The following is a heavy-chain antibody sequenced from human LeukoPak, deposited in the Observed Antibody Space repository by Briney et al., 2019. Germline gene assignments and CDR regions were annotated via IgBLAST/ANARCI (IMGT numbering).Heavy chain of an antibody. Sequence: PGGSLRLSCAASGFTFSSYGMNWVRQAPGKGLEWVSYTSSSGSTIYYADSVKGRFTISRDNAKNSLYLQMNSLRAEDTAVYYCARAYCSSTSCYPPNYWGQGTLVTVSS. V-gene: IGHV3-48*03. CDR3: ARAYCSSTSCYPPNY. J-gene: IGHJ4*02. D-gene: IGHD2-2*01. CDR1: GFTFSSYG. CDR2: TSSSGSTI.